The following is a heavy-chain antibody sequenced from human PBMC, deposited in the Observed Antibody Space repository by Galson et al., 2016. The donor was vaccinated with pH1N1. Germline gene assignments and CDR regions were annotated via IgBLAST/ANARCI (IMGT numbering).Heavy chain of an antibody. J-gene: IGHJ4*02. CDR2: IYYSGST. V-gene: IGHV4-30-4*01. CDR1: GASVSSGEYY. D-gene: IGHD1-26*01. CDR3: ARGIRGSQPDRTYHFDF. Sequence: TLSLTCIVPGASVSSGEYYWSWIRQPPGKGLEWIAYIYYSGSTDYNPSLKSRVTISSDMSKNHFSLRLSSVTAADTAMYYCARGIRGSQPDRTYHFDFWGQGALVTVSS.